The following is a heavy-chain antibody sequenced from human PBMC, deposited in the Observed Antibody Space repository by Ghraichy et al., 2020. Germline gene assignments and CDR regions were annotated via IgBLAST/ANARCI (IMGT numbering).Heavy chain of an antibody. J-gene: IGHJ3*01. V-gene: IGHV4-59*13. Sequence: SETLSLTCTVSGGSISSYYWGWIRQPPGKGLEWIGYVYYTGSTNYNPSLTSRVTISVDASKNQFSLKLSSVTSADTAVYYCARDIYVSGSLISGSYPHAFDVWGQGTLVTVSS. CDR2: VYYTGST. CDR1: GGSISSYY. CDR3: ARDIYVSGSLISGSYPHAFDV. D-gene: IGHD3-10*01.